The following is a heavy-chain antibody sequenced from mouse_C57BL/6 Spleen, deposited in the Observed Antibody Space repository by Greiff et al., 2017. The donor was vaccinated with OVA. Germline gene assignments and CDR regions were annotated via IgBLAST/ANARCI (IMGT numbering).Heavy chain of an antibody. Sequence: VQLKESGPELVKPGASVKISCKASGSSFTGYYMNWVKQSPEKSLEWIGEINPSTGGTTYNQKFKAKATLTVDKSSSTAYMQLKSLTSEDSAVYYCARETAERAMDYWGQGTSVTVSS. J-gene: IGHJ4*01. CDR2: INPSTGGT. V-gene: IGHV1-42*01. CDR3: ARETAERAMDY. CDR1: GSSFTGYY.